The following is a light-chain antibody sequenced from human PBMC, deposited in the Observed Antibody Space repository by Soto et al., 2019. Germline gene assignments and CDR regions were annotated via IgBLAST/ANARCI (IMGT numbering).Light chain of an antibody. CDR1: SSDVGSYNY. J-gene: IGLJ2*01. CDR2: EVS. V-gene: IGLV2-8*01. Sequence: QSALTQPPSASGSPGQSVTISCTGTSSDVGSYNYVSWYQQLPGNAPKLMISEVSKRPSGVPDRFSGSKSGNTASLTVSGLQAEDEAVYYCSSYAGSNTVLFGGGTKLTVL. CDR3: SSYAGSNTVL.